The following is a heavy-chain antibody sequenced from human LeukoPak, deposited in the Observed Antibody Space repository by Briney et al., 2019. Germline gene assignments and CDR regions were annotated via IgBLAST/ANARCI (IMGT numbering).Heavy chain of an antibody. CDR2: INPSGGSA. D-gene: IGHD5/OR15-5a*01. CDR3: ARDHSPPATSVGTSYYFGY. CDR1: GYTFTTYH. V-gene: IGHV1-46*01. Sequence: ASVKVSCKASGYTFTTYHMHWVRQAPGQGLEWMGIINPSGGSATYAQRFRGRVTMTSDTSTGTVYMELRSLTSEETAMYYCARDHSPPATSVGTSYYFGYWGQGTLVSVSS. J-gene: IGHJ4*02.